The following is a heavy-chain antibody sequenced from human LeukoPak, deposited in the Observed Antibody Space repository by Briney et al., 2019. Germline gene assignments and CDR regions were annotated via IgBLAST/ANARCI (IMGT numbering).Heavy chain of an antibody. V-gene: IGHV1-2*02. CDR1: GYTFTGYY. CDR2: INPNSGGT. J-gene: IGHJ6*03. Sequence: ASVKVSCKASGYTFTGYYMHWVRQAPGQGLEWMGWINPNSGGTNYAQKFQGRVTMTRDTSISTAYMELSRLRSGDTAVYYCAESRSAPYYMDVWGKGTTVTVSS. D-gene: IGHD1-26*01. CDR3: AESRSAPYYMDV.